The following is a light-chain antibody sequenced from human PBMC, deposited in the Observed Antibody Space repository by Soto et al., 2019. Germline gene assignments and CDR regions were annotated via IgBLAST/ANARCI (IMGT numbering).Light chain of an antibody. Sequence: QSVLTQPASVSGSPGQSITISCTGTSSDIGGYKFVSWYQQHPGKAPKLMIFEVSNRPSGVSNRFSGSKSGNTASLTISRLQTEDEADYYCSSYRSSSMVLFGGGTKLTVL. CDR2: EVS. CDR3: SSYRSSSMVL. V-gene: IGLV2-14*01. CDR1: SSDIGGYKF. J-gene: IGLJ2*01.